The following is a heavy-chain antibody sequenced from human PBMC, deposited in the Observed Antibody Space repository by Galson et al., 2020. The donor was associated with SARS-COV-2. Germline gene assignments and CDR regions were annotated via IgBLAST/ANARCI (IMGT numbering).Heavy chain of an antibody. CDR1: GGSISSSSYY. J-gene: IGHJ3*02. CDR2: IYYSGST. D-gene: IGHD1-26*01. Sequence: SETLSLTCTVSGGSISSSSYYWGWIRQPPGKGLEWIGSIYYSGSTYYNPSLKSRVTISVDTSKNQFSLKLSSVTAADTAVYYCARHVRDSGATTVFDAFDIWGQGTMVTVSS. V-gene: IGHV4-39*01. CDR3: ARHVRDSGATTVFDAFDI.